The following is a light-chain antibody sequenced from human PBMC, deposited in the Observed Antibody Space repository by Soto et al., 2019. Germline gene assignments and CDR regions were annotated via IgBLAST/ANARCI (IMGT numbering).Light chain of an antibody. J-gene: IGLJ1*01. Sequence: QSALTQPRSVSGSPGQSVTISCTGAGSDVGGYNXXSWYQQXPGKAPKLXIYDVSKRPSGVPHRFSGSKSGNTASLTISGLQTEDEADYYCCSYAGRYTYVFGTGTKVTVL. CDR3: CSYAGRYTYV. CDR1: GSDVGGYNX. CDR2: DVS. V-gene: IGLV2-11*01.